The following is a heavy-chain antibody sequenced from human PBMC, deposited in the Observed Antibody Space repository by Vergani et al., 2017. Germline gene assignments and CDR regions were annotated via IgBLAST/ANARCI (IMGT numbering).Heavy chain of an antibody. CDR2: IYYSENK. V-gene: IGHV4-39*01. Sequence: QVKLQESGPGLVKPSETLSLTCTVSGASITYGAFYWGWIRQSPGKGLEWIGSIYYSENKFYNPSLESRVTLSIDTTKNQFSLKLKSVTAADTAVYYCARCFRDEGMIYGGTVENWFDPWGQGTLVTVSS. J-gene: IGHJ5*02. D-gene: IGHD3-22*01. CDR1: GASITYGAFY. CDR3: ARCFRDEGMIYGGTVENWFDP.